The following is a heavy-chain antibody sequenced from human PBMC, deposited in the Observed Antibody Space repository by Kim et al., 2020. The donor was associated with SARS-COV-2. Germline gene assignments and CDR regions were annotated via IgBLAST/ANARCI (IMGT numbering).Heavy chain of an antibody. V-gene: IGHV3-30*04. CDR1: GFVFGDYA. CDR2: ISFDGDNI. J-gene: IGHJ4*02. CDR3: VRDSGVFVFED. Sequence: GGSLRLSCAASGFVFGDYAMHWVRQTPGKGLKWVAMISFDGDNIYYAESVQGRFTISRDNAKNTLYLQMDNLESSDTSMFYCVRDSGVFVFEDWGQGTLV. D-gene: IGHD2-8*01.